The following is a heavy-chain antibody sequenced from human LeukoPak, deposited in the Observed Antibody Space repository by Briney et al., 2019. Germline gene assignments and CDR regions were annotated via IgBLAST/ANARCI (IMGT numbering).Heavy chain of an antibody. J-gene: IGHJ4*02. CDR2: IYYSGST. D-gene: IGHD5-12*01. CDR1: GGSISSFY. Sequence: SATLSLTWTVAGGSISSFYWSWIRQPPGNGLVWIGYIYYSGSTDYNPSLKGRVPLSVDTSKKQFSLKLSSVTAGDTLCYYCARRGSRRGYSGYVDYWGQGTLVTVSS. V-gene: IGHV4-59*01. CDR3: ARRGSRRGYSGYVDY.